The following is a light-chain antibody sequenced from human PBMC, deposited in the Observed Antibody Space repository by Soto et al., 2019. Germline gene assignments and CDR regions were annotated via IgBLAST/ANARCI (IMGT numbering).Light chain of an antibody. CDR2: WAS. V-gene: IGKV4-1*01. Sequence: DIVMTQSPDSLVVSLGERVTINCKSSQSVLYSSNNMNYLAWYQQKPGQPPKLLIYWASTRESGVPDRFRGSGSGTDFTLTISSLQAEDVAVYYCQQYYSTPRTFGQGTKVEIK. J-gene: IGKJ1*01. CDR3: QQYYSTPRT. CDR1: QSVLYSSNNMNY.